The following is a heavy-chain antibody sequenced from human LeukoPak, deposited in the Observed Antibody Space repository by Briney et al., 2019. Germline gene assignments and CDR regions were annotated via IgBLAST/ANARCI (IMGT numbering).Heavy chain of an antibody. CDR1: GFTFSSHG. V-gene: IGHV3-33*01. Sequence: PGRSLRLSCAASGFTFSSHGMHWVRQAPGKGLEWVAVIWYDGSDKYYADSVKGRFTISRDNSKNTLYLRMNSLRADDTAVYYCARDPPTRQYTNSFSLDYWGQGTLVTVSS. CDR3: ARDPPTRQYTNSFSLDY. CDR2: IWYDGSDK. J-gene: IGHJ4*02. D-gene: IGHD6-13*01.